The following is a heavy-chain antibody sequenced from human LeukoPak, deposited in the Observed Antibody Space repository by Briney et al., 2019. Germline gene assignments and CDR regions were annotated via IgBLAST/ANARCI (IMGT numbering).Heavy chain of an antibody. J-gene: IGHJ4*02. V-gene: IGHV3-23*01. CDR1: GGSISGGGYS. CDR2: ISGSGHNT. CDR3: AKAEGTQWDFDY. Sequence: ETLSLTCAVSGGSISGGGYSWSWIRQPPGKGLEWVSAISGSGHNTYYADSVKGRFTISRDNSKNTLYLQMNSLRAEDTAVYYCAKAEGTQWDFDYWGQGTLVSVSS. D-gene: IGHD1-26*01.